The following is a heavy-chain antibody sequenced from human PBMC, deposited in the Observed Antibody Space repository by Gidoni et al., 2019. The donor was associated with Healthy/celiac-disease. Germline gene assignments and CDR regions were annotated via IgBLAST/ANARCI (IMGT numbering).Heavy chain of an antibody. V-gene: IGHV4-61*01. Sequence: QVQLQESGPGLVKPSETLSLTCPVSGGSVSSGSYYWSWIRQPPGKGLEWIVYIYYSGSTNYNPSLKSRVTISVDTSKNQFSLKLSSVTAADTAVYYCARELVGAYAFDIWGQGTMVTVSS. D-gene: IGHD1-26*01. CDR2: IYYSGST. CDR1: GGSVSSGSYY. CDR3: ARELVGAYAFDI. J-gene: IGHJ3*02.